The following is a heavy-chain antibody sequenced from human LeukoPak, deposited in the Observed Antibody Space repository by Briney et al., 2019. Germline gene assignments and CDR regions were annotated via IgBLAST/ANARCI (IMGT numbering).Heavy chain of an antibody. Sequence: ASVKVSCKASGYTFASYDINWVRQATGQGLEWMGWMNPNSGNTGYAQKFQGRVTMTRNTSISTAYVELSSLRSEDTAVYYCARGIFLTPDNDYWGQGTLVTVSS. D-gene: IGHD3-3*02. V-gene: IGHV1-8*01. CDR2: MNPNSGNT. CDR1: GYTFASYD. CDR3: ARGIFLTPDNDY. J-gene: IGHJ4*02.